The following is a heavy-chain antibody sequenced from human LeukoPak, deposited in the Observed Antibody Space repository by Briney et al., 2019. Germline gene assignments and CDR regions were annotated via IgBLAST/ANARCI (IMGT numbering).Heavy chain of an antibody. D-gene: IGHD4-11*01. J-gene: IGHJ4*02. V-gene: IGHV1-2*02. CDR3: ARGSVRTTVTTGGDY. Sequence: ASVKVSCKASGYTVTGYYMHWVRQAPGQGLEWMGWINPNSGGTNYAQKFQGRVTMTRDTSISTAYMELSRLRSDDTAVYYCARGSVRTTVTTGGDYWGQGTLVTVSS. CDR2: INPNSGGT. CDR1: GYTVTGYY.